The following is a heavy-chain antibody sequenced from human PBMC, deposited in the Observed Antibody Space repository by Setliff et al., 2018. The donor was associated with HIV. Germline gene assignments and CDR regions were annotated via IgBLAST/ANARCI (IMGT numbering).Heavy chain of an antibody. J-gene: IGHJ4*02. CDR2: IYYSGTT. Sequence: PSETLSLTCTIFGGSVNSGDYYWSWIRQLPGKGLEWIGYIYYSGTTFYNPSLKSRCVISMDTSKNQFSLKVNSVTAADTALYYCAREVRGAQMYYFDNWGQGALVTVSS. V-gene: IGHV4-31*03. CDR3: AREVRGAQMYYFDN. CDR1: GGSVNSGDYY. D-gene: IGHD3-10*01.